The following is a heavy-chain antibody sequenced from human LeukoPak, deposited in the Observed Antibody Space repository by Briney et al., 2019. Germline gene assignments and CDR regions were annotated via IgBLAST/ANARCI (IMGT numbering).Heavy chain of an antibody. D-gene: IGHD3-10*01. CDR3: ARLPPAYYYGSGSYYNVLDY. CDR2: IHHSGST. Sequence: SETLSLTCAVYGGSFSGYYWSWIRQPPGKGLEWIGEIHHSGSTNYNPSLKSRVTISVDTSKNQVSLQLTSVTAADTAVYYCARLPPAYYYGSGSYYNVLDYWGQGTLVTVSS. V-gene: IGHV4-34*01. CDR1: GGSFSGYY. J-gene: IGHJ4*02.